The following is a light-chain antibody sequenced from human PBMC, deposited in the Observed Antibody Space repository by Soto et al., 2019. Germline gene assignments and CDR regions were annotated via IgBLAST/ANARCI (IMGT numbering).Light chain of an antibody. Sequence: EIVLTQSPGTLSLSPGDRATLSCRASQSVSTNYLAWYQQKLGQAPRLIIYGATSRATGIPNRFSGNGSGTDFTLTISRLEPEDFAVYYCRQYGSTPFAFGPGTKVDIK. CDR3: RQYGSTPFA. J-gene: IGKJ3*01. V-gene: IGKV3-20*01. CDR2: GAT. CDR1: QSVSTNY.